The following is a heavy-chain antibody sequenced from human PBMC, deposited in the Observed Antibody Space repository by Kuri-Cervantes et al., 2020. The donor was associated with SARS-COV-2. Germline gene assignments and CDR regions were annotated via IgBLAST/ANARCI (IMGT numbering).Heavy chain of an antibody. D-gene: IGHD1-26*01. CDR3: ARDRWELHDY. Sequence: SETLSLTCTVSGGSISSYYWSWIRQPPGEGLEWIGYIYYSGSTNYNPSLKSRVTISVDTSKNQFSLKLSSVTAADTAVYYCARDRWELHDYWGQGTLVTVSS. CDR2: IYYSGST. CDR1: GGSISSYY. J-gene: IGHJ4*02. V-gene: IGHV4-59*12.